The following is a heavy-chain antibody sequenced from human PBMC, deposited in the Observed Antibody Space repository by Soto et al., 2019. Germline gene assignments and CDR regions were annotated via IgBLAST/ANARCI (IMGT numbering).Heavy chain of an antibody. J-gene: IGHJ3*01. D-gene: IGHD2-21*01. CDR2: VIPIFGTT. CDR1: GGIFTNNA. V-gene: IGHV1-69*01. Sequence: QVQVVQSGAEVKKPGSSVKVSCKVSGGIFTNNAISWVRQAPGQGLEWLGGVIPIFGTTKNAPKFQGRVTVSADESTSTAYMELNSLRSEDTAVYFCARSRPQGSDFPGVIPWDALDVWGQGTLVTVSS. CDR3: ARSRPQGSDFPGVIPWDALDV.